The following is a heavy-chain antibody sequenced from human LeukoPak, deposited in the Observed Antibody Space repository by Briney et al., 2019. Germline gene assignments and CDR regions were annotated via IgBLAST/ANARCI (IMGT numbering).Heavy chain of an antibody. D-gene: IGHD3-22*01. V-gene: IGHV4-59*01. CDR1: SGSFSGYY. CDR3: ARATDYYDTNDYRHYYFDY. J-gene: IGHJ4*02. Sequence: PSETLSLTCTVYSGSFSGYYWIWIRQPPGKGLEWIGYIYYSGSTNYNPSLKSRVTISVDTSKNRFSLKLSSVTAADTAVYYCARATDYYDTNDYRHYYFDYWGLGTLVTVSS. CDR2: IYYSGST.